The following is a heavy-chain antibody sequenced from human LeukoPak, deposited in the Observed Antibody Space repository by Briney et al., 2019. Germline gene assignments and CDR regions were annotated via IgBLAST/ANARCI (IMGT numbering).Heavy chain of an antibody. Sequence: GGSLRLSCTASGFTFNTYWMHWVRQAPGKGLAWVSLINSDGSSKTYAGSVRGRFTISRDNAKNTLYLQMNGLRAEDTAVYYCARNGYYFDYWGQGTLVTVSS. V-gene: IGHV3-74*01. CDR3: ARNGYYFDY. CDR2: INSDGSSK. J-gene: IGHJ4*02. D-gene: IGHD1-1*01. CDR1: GFTFNTYW.